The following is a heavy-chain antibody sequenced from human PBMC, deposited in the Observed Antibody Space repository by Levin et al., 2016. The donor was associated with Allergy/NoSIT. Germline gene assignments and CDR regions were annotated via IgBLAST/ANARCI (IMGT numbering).Heavy chain of an antibody. CDR3: ARASYGGYPDYYYYYMDV. V-gene: IGHV1-69*13. D-gene: IGHD5-12*01. CDR2: IIPIFGTA. J-gene: IGHJ6*03. CDR1: GGTFSSYA. Sequence: SVKVSCKASGGTFSSYAISWVRQAPGQGLEWMGGIIPIFGTANYAQKFQGRVTITADESTSTAYMELSSLRSEDTAVYYCARASYGGYPDYYYYYMDVWGKGTTVTSP.